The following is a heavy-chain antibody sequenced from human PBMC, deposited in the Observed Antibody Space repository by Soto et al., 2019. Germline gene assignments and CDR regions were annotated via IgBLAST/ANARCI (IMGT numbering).Heavy chain of an antibody. Sequence: SETLSLTCAVYGGSFSGYYWSWIRQPPGKGLEWIGEINHSGSTNYNPSLKSRVTISVDTSKNQFSLKLSSVTAADTAVYYYARAKRLRAHYYYGMDVRGQGTTVTVSS. V-gene: IGHV4-34*01. J-gene: IGHJ6*02. CDR2: INHSGST. D-gene: IGHD6-25*01. CDR3: ARAKRLRAHYYYGMDV. CDR1: GGSFSGYY.